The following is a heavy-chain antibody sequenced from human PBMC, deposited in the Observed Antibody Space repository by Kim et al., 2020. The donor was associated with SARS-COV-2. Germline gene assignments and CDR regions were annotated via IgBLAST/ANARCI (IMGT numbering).Heavy chain of an antibody. CDR2: INYSGSTNH. J-gene: IGHJ6*01. CDR1: GGSFFGYY. Sequence: SETLSLTCGIHGGSFFGYYWSWIRQSPGKGLEWIGEINYSGSTNHNYNPSLKRRVSMSLDTSKNQFSLNLSSVTAVDTAVYYCARGPVVQGDSLSYYF. V-gene: IGHV4-34*01. D-gene: IGHD1-1*01. CDR3: ARGPVVQGDSLSYYF.